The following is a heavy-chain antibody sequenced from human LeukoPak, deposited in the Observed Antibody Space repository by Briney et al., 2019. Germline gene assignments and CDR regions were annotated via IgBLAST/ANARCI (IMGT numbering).Heavy chain of an antibody. CDR1: GYSFTSYG. V-gene: IGHV1-18*01. CDR2: ISAYNGNT. D-gene: IGHD2-15*01. Sequence: ASVTVSCKASGYSFTSYGISWVRQAPGQGLEWMGWISAYNGNTNYAQRLQGRVTMTTDTSTSTAYMELRSLTSDDTAVYYCARVPSGGPFDYWGQGTLVTVSS. J-gene: IGHJ4*02. CDR3: ARVPSGGPFDY.